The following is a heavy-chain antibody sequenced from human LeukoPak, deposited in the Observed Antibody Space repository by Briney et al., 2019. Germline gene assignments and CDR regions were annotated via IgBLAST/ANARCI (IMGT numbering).Heavy chain of an antibody. D-gene: IGHD6-13*01. CDR1: GGSISSYY. CDR3: ARALGQLDFDY. Sequence: SETLSLTCTVSGGSISSYYWSWIRQPPGKGLERIGYIYYSGSTNYNPSLKSRVTISVDTSKNQFSLKLSPVTAADTAVYYCARALGQLDFDYCGQGTLVTVSS. J-gene: IGHJ4*02. CDR2: IYYSGST. V-gene: IGHV4-59*01.